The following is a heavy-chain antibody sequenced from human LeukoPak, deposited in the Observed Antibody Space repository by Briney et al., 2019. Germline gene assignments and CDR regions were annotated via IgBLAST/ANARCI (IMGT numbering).Heavy chain of an antibody. Sequence: GGSLRLSCAASGFTFSSYAMHWVRQAPGKGLEWVAVISYDGSNKYYADSVKGRFTISRDNSKNTLYLQMNSLRAEDTAVYYCARDCSGGSCYGDWGQGTLVTVSS. CDR3: ARDCSGGSCYGD. V-gene: IGHV3-30*04. D-gene: IGHD2-15*01. J-gene: IGHJ4*02. CDR1: GFTFSSYA. CDR2: ISYDGSNK.